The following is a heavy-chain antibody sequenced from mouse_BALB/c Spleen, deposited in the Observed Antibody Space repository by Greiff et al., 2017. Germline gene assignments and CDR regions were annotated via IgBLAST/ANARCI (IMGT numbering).Heavy chain of an antibody. Sequence: EVQGVESGGGLVKPGGSLKLSCAASGFTFSSYAMSWVRQTPEKRLEWVASISSGGSTYYPDSVKGRFTISRDNARNILYLQMSSLRSEDTAMYYCAREDYGNYDYAMDYGGQGTSVTVSS. CDR1: GFTFSSYA. CDR3: AREDYGNYDYAMDY. D-gene: IGHD2-1*01. V-gene: IGHV5-6-5*01. CDR2: ISSGGST. J-gene: IGHJ4*01.